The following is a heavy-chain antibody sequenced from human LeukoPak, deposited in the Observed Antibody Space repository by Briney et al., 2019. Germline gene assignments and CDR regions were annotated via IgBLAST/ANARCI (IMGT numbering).Heavy chain of an antibody. J-gene: IGHJ4*02. Sequence: GGSLRLSCAASGFTFSSCSMNWVRQAPGKGLEWVSYISSGSSSIYYADSVKGRFTISRDNAENSLYLQMNSLRDEDTAVYYCARRRATGRSGGDYWGQGTLVTVSS. D-gene: IGHD3-9*01. CDR1: GFTFSSCS. CDR3: ARRRATGRSGGDY. CDR2: ISSGSSSI. V-gene: IGHV3-48*02.